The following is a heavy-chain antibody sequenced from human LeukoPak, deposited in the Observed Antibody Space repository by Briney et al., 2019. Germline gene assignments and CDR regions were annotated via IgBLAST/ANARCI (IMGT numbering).Heavy chain of an antibody. V-gene: IGHV3-9*03. CDR3: ARGGGGRLIYYYYMDV. D-gene: IGHD3-16*01. J-gene: IGHJ6*03. CDR1: GFSISLYS. CDR2: ITWNSDSI. Sequence: GGSLRLSCTSSGFSISLYSMNWVRQAPGKGLEWVSGITWNSDSIDYADSVKGRFTISRDNAKNSLYLQMNSLRAEDMALYYCARGGGGRLIYYYYMDVWGKGTTVTVSS.